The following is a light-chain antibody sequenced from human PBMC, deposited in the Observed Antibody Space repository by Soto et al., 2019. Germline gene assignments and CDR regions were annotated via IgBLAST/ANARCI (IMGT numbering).Light chain of an antibody. CDR2: RNN. Sequence: QPVLTQPPSVSGAPGQRVTISCTGSSSNIGAGYDVHWYQQLPGTAPKLLIYRNNNRPSGVPDRFSGSKSGTSASLAITGLQAEDEADYYCHSYDRSLSGSVFGGGTKLTVL. V-gene: IGLV1-40*01. J-gene: IGLJ3*02. CDR3: HSYDRSLSGSV. CDR1: SSNIGAGYD.